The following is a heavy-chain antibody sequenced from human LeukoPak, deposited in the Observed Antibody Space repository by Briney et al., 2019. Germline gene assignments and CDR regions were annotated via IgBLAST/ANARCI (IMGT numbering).Heavy chain of an antibody. CDR2: ISSSSSTI. D-gene: IGHD2-8*01. CDR1: RFTFSSYS. J-gene: IGHJ5*02. Sequence: PGGSLRLFCAASRFTFSSYSMNWVRQAPGKGLEWVSYISSSSSTIYYADSVKGRFTISRDNAKNSLYLQMNSLRAEDTAVYYCARDCMVEGYCTNGVCPNWFDPWGQGTLVTVSS. V-gene: IGHV3-48*01. CDR3: ARDCMVEGYCTNGVCPNWFDP.